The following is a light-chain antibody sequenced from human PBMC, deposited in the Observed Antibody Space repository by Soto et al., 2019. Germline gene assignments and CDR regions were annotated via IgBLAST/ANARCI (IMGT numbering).Light chain of an antibody. CDR3: SSYAGRSTFVV. Sequence: QSALTQPASVSASPGEPITISCTGTSSDVGSYRLVSWYQQHPGKAPKLIIYEDDERPSGVSNRFSGSKSDHTASLTISGLQAEDEADYYCSSYAGRSTFVVFGGGTKVTVL. V-gene: IGLV2-23*01. J-gene: IGLJ2*01. CDR2: EDD. CDR1: SSDVGSYRL.